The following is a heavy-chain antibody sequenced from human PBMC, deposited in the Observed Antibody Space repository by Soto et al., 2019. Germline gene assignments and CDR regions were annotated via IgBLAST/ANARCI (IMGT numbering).Heavy chain of an antibody. D-gene: IGHD1-1*01. CDR3: ASHDPGARFDP. Sequence: QVQLVQSGAEVKKPGASVKVSCKAPRYIFTAYFMHWLRQAPGQGLEWMGWTNPNNGATHYGLSFQGRVTMTRDTSISTAYMELSSLRSDDTAVYYCASHDPGARFDPWGQGTLVIVSS. J-gene: IGHJ5*02. V-gene: IGHV1-2*02. CDR2: TNPNNGAT. CDR1: RYIFTAYF.